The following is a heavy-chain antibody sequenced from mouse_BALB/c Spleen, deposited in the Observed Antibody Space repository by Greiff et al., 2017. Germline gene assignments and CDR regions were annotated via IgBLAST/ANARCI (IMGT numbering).Heavy chain of an antibody. J-gene: IGHJ4*01. Sequence: QVQLQQSGPGLVQPSQSLSITCTVSGFSLTSYGVHWVRQSPGKGLEWLGVIWSGGSTDYNAAFISRLSISKDNSNSQVFFKMNSLQANDTAIYYCARYDYDGEGYAMDYWGQGTSVTVSS. CDR1: GFSLTSYG. CDR2: IWSGGST. D-gene: IGHD2-4*01. CDR3: ARYDYDGEGYAMDY. V-gene: IGHV2-2*02.